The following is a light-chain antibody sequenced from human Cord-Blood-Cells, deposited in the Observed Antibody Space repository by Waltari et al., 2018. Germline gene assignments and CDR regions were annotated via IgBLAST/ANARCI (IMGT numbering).Light chain of an antibody. CDR2: EVS. J-gene: IGLJ3*02. CDR3: SSYAGSNNLRV. Sequence: QSALTHPPHASGYPAQSVTISCTGTISAAGGYNHRNGYQHHPGKTPKLMIYEVSKRPSGVPDRFSGSKSGNTASLTVSGLQAEDEADYYCSSYAGSNNLRVFGGGTKLTVL. CDR1: ISAAGGYNH. V-gene: IGLV2-8*01.